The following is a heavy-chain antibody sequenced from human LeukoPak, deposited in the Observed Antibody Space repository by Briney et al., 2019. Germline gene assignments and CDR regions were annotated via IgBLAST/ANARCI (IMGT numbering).Heavy chain of an antibody. Sequence: GGSLRLSRAASGFTFSTYWMSWVRQAPGKGLEWVANIKQDGSEKYFVDSVKGRFTISRDNAKNSLYLQMNSLRAEDTAVYYCVRGLNWFDPWGQGTLVTVSS. CDR1: GFTFSTYW. J-gene: IGHJ5*02. CDR3: VRGLNWFDP. V-gene: IGHV3-7*01. CDR2: IKQDGSEK. D-gene: IGHD3-16*01.